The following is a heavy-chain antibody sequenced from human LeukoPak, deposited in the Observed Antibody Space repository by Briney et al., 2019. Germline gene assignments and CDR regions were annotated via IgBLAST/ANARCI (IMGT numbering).Heavy chain of an antibody. Sequence: GGSLRLSCAASGFTFSSYAMSWVRQAPGKGLEWVLSISGSGGSTYYADSVKGRFTISRDNSKNTLYLQMNSLRAEDTAVYYCAKDLGYYYGSGSHLKYWGQGTLVTVSS. CDR1: GFTFSSYA. CDR2: ISGSGGST. CDR3: AKDLGYYYGSGSHLKY. J-gene: IGHJ4*02. V-gene: IGHV3-23*01. D-gene: IGHD3-10*01.